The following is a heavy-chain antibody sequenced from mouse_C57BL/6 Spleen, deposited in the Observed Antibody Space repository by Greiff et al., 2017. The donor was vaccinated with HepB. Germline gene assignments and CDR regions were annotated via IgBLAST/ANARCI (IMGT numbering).Heavy chain of an antibody. CDR2: ISSGSSTI. J-gene: IGHJ3*01. D-gene: IGHD3-2*02. CDR3: ARSSGYVWFAY. CDR1: GFTFSDYG. Sequence: EVKLVESGGGLVKPGGSLKLSCAASGFTFSDYGMHWVRQAPEKGLEWVAYISSGSSTIYYADTVKGRFTISRDNAKNTLFLQMTSLRSEDTAMYYCARSSGYVWFAYWGQGTLVTVSA. V-gene: IGHV5-17*01.